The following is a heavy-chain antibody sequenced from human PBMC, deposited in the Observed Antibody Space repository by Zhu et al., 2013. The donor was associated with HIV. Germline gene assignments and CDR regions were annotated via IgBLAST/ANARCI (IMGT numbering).Heavy chain of an antibody. CDR2: INLNSGDT. Sequence: QVQLVQSGAEVKKPGASVKVSCKASGYTFIDYYMHWVRQAPGQGLEWMGWINLNSGDTRYAQKFKGRVTMTRDTSINAAYMQMSRLISDDTAVYYCARDGEIDAFDVWGQGTMVTVSS. CDR1: GYTFIDYY. D-gene: IGHD3-10*01. CDR3: ARDGEIDAFDV. J-gene: IGHJ3*01. V-gene: IGHV1-2*02.